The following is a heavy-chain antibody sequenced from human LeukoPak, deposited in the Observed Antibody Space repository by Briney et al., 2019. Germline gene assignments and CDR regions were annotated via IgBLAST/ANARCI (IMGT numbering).Heavy chain of an antibody. Sequence: SETLSLTCTVFGGSISSSSYYWGWIRQPPGKGLEWIGSIYYSGSTYYNPSLKSRVTISVDTSKNQFSLKLSSVTAADTAVYYCARGRVATTLNIDYWGQGTLVTVSS. V-gene: IGHV4-39*07. J-gene: IGHJ4*02. CDR3: ARGRVATTLNIDY. CDR2: IYYSGST. D-gene: IGHD5-12*01. CDR1: GGSISSSSYY.